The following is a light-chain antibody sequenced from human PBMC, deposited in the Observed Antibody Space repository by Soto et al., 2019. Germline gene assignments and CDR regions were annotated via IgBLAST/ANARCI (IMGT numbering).Light chain of an antibody. CDR2: DAS. Sequence: DIQMTQSPSSLSASVGDRVTITCQASQDISNYLNWYQQKPGKAPKLLIYDASNLETGVPPRFSGSGSVTHFTFTISSLQPEDIATYYCQQYANHLRGTVGPGTNVYSK. CDR1: QDISNY. CDR3: QQYANHLRGT. V-gene: IGKV1-33*01. J-gene: IGKJ3*01.